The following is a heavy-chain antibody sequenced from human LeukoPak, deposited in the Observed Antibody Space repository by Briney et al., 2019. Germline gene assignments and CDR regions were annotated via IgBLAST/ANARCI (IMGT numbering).Heavy chain of an antibody. CDR3: ARRGLNYYYYYMDV. CDR1: GYTFTGYY. CDR2: ISAYNGNT. D-gene: IGHD4/OR15-4a*01. J-gene: IGHJ6*03. V-gene: IGHV1-18*04. Sequence: ASVKVSYKASGYTFTGYYMHWVRQAPGQGLEWMGWISAYNGNTNYAQKLQGRVTMTTDTSTSTAYMELRSLRSDDTAVYYCARRGLNYYYYYMDVWGKGTTVTISS.